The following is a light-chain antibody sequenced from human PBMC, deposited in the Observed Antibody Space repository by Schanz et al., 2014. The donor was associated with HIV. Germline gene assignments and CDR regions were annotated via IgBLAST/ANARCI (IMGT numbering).Light chain of an antibody. V-gene: IGLV2-14*01. Sequence: QSALTQPPSASGSPGQSVTISCAGTSSDIGGYNYVSWYQQHPGKAPRLMIYEVTKRPSGVSNRFSGSKSGNTASLTISGLQAEDEADYFCSSYTSRATWVFGGGTKLTVL. CDR2: EVT. CDR3: SSYTSRATWV. J-gene: IGLJ3*02. CDR1: SSDIGGYNY.